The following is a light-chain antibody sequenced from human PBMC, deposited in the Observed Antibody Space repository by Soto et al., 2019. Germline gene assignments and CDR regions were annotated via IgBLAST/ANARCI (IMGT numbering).Light chain of an antibody. CDR3: CSYTTSSSYV. J-gene: IGLJ1*01. CDR2: DVN. Sequence: QSVLTQPASVSGSPGQSITISCTGSSSDVGYYIFVSWYQQHPGKAPKLMIYDVNNRPSGVCNRFSGSKSGNTAPLTISGLQAEDEADYYCCSYTTSSSYVFGTGTKVTVL. V-gene: IGLV2-14*01. CDR1: SSDVGYYIF.